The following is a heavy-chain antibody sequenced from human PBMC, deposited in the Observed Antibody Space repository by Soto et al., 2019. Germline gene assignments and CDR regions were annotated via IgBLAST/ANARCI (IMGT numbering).Heavy chain of an antibody. D-gene: IGHD3-9*01. J-gene: IGHJ4*02. CDR1: GYTLTELS. CDR3: ATGGIHYDILTGYYPLDY. Sequence: GASVKVSCKVSGYTLTELSMHWVRQAPGKGLERMGGFDPEDGETIYAQKFQGRVTMTEDTSTDTFYMELSSLRSEDTAVYYCATGGIHYDILTGYYPLDYWGQGTLVTVSS. CDR2: FDPEDGET. V-gene: IGHV1-24*01.